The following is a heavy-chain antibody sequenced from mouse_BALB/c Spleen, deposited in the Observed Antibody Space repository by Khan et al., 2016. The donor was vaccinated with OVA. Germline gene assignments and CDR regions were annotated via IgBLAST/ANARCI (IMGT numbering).Heavy chain of an antibody. V-gene: IGHV3-6*02. Sequence: EVQLQESGPGLVKPSQSLSLTCSVTGYSITSGYFWNWIRQFPGNQLEWMGYIRYDGNSNYNPSLKNRISITRDTSKNQFFLKLNSVAPEATSTSNCARGGSSGPAWFAYWGQGTLVTVSA. D-gene: IGHD3-1*01. CDR2: IRYDGNS. CDR1: GYSITSGYF. CDR3: ARGGSSGPAWFAY. J-gene: IGHJ3*01.